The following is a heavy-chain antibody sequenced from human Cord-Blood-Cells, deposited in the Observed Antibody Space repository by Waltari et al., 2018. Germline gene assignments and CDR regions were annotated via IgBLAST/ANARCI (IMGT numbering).Heavy chain of an antibody. D-gene: IGHD4-17*01. CDR3: ARPGNDYGDYGYYFDY. V-gene: IGHV4-34*01. Sequence: QVQLQQWGAGLLKPSETLSLTCAVYGGSFSGYYWSWIRQPPGKGLEWIGEINHSGSTNYNPSLKSRVTISVDTSKTQFSLKLSSVTAADTAVYYCARPGNDYGDYGYYFDYWGQGTLVTVSS. CDR1: GGSFSGYY. CDR2: INHSGST. J-gene: IGHJ4*02.